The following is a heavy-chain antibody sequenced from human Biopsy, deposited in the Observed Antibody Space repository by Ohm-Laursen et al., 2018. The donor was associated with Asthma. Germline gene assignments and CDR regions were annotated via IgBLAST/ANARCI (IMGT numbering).Heavy chain of an antibody. J-gene: IGHJ5*02. D-gene: IGHD7-27*01. CDR1: GYTFIGYH. CDR3: ARGQKSPGDRWFDP. Sequence: GASVKVSCKTSGYTFIGYHIHWVRQAPGQGLEWMGRINPSSGGTNYAQKFQGRVTMTSDTSISTAYMELSRLRSDDMALYYCARGQKSPGDRWFDPWGQGTLVTVSS. CDR2: INPSSGGT. V-gene: IGHV1-2*06.